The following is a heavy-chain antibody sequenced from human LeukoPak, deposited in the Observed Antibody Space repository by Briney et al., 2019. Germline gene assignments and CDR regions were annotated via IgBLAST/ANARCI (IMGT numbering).Heavy chain of an antibody. V-gene: IGHV4-34*01. CDR1: GGSISSYY. J-gene: IGHJ3*02. D-gene: IGHD3-22*01. CDR2: INHSGST. CDR3: ARGPYSYDSSGAFDI. Sequence: SETLSLTCTVSGGSISSYYWSWIRQPPGKGLEWIGEINHSGSTNYNPSLKSRVTISVDTSKNQFSLKLSSVTAADTAVYFCARGPYSYDSSGAFDIWGQGTMVTVSS.